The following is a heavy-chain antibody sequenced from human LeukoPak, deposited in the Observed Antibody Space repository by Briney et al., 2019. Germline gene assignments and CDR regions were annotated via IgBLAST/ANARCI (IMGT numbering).Heavy chain of an antibody. CDR3: ARLPERSDLLPSYANSFGW. D-gene: IGHD3-9*01. V-gene: IGHV4-39*01. CDR1: GGPISSSNYY. Sequence: SETLSLTCTVSGGPISSSNYYWAWIRQPPGKGLEWIGNIHYSGSTYYNASLNSRITMSIDTSKNRFSLRLSSVTAADTAVFFCARLPERSDLLPSYANSFGWWGQGTLVTVSS. J-gene: IGHJ4*02. CDR2: IHYSGST.